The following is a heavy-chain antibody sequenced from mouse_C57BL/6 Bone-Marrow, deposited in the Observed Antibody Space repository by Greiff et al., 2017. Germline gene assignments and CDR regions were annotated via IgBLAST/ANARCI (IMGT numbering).Heavy chain of an antibody. V-gene: IGHV1-82*01. Sequence: VKLMESGPELVKPGASVKISCKASGYAFSSSWMNWVKQRPGKGLEWIGRIYPGDGDTNYNGKFKGKATLTADKSSSTAYIQLSSLTSEDSAVYCCARAPIYYYGSRYFDVCGTGTTVTVSS. CDR3: ARAPIYYYGSRYFDV. CDR1: GYAFSSSW. J-gene: IGHJ1*03. D-gene: IGHD1-1*01. CDR2: IYPGDGDT.